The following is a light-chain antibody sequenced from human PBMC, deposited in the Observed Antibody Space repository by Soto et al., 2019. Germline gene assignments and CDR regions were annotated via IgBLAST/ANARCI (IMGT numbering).Light chain of an antibody. CDR2: GAS. V-gene: IGKV3-20*01. Sequence: EIVLTQSPGTLSLSPGERATLSCRASQSVSSTYLAWYQQKPGQAPRLLIYGASSRATGSPDRFSGSGSGTDFTLTISRLEPEDFAVYYCEQDGSSPVFTFGPGTKVDIK. CDR3: EQDGSSPVFT. J-gene: IGKJ3*01. CDR1: QSVSSTY.